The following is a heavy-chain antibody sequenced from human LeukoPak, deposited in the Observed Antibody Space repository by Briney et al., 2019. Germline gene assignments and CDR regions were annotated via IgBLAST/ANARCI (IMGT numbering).Heavy chain of an antibody. V-gene: IGHV3-74*01. CDR2: IKGDGSST. Sequence: GGSLRLSCVASGFTFSSHWMHWVRQAPGKGPVWVSRIKGDGSSTSYADSVKGRFTISRDNAENTLNLQMNSLRVEDTAVYYCARDLTSEWELLNWGQGTLVTVSS. CDR1: GFTFSSHW. D-gene: IGHD1-26*01. J-gene: IGHJ4*02. CDR3: ARDLTSEWELLN.